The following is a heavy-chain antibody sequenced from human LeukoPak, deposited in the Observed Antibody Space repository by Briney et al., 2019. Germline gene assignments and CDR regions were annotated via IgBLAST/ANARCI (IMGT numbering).Heavy chain of an antibody. J-gene: IGHJ4*02. CDR3: ARRYYSGSTYYFDY. Sequence: SETLSHTCAVSGYSISSDYYWGWIRPPPGKGLEWIGSIYHSGSTYYNPSLKSRVTISVDTSKNQFSLKLSSVTAADTAVYYCARRYYSGSTYYFDYWGQGTLVTVSS. D-gene: IGHD5-12*01. CDR1: GYSISSDYY. V-gene: IGHV4-38-2*01. CDR2: IYHSGST.